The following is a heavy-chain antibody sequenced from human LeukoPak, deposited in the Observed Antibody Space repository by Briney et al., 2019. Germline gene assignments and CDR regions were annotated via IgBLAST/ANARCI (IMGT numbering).Heavy chain of an antibody. Sequence: SETLSLTCTVSGGSISSYYWSWIRQPAGKGLEWIGRIYTSGSTNYNPSLKSRVTMSVDTSKNQFSLKLSSVTAADTAVYYCGRGDYSNSWYYFDYWGKGTLVTVSS. J-gene: IGHJ4*02. CDR2: IYTSGST. CDR3: GRGDYSNSWYYFDY. V-gene: IGHV4-4*07. CDR1: GGSISSYY. D-gene: IGHD6-13*01.